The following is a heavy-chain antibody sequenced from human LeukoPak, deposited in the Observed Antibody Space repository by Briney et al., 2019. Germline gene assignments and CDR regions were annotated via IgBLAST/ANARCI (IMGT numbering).Heavy chain of an antibody. V-gene: IGHV3-30-3*01. CDR2: ISYDGSNK. J-gene: IGHJ4*02. D-gene: IGHD3-22*01. CDR3: ARDGHDSSGLFDY. CDR1: GFTFSSYA. Sequence: HPGGSLRLSCAASGFTFSSYAMHWVRQAPGKGLEWVAVISYDGSNKYYADSVKGRFTISRDNSKNTLYLQMNSLRAEGTAVYYCARDGHDSSGLFDYWGQGTLVTVSS.